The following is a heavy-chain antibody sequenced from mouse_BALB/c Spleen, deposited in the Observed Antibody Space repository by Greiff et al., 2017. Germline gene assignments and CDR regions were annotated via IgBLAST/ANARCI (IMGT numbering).Heavy chain of an antibody. CDR3: ARTYYGNYDFDY. Sequence: QVQLQQPGAELVKPGASVKMSCKASGYTFTSYNMHWVKQTPGQGLEWIGAIYPGNGDTSYNQKFKGKATLTADKSSSTAYMQLSSLTSEDSAVYYCARTYYGNYDFDYWGQGTTLTVSS. D-gene: IGHD2-10*01. CDR2: IYPGNGDT. CDR1: GYTFTSYN. J-gene: IGHJ2*01. V-gene: IGHV1-12*01.